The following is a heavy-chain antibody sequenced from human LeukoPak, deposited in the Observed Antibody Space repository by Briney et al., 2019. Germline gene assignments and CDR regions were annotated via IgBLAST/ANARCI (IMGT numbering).Heavy chain of an antibody. CDR1: GGTFSSYA. CDR3: ATSTDYSSSSGLDY. J-gene: IGHJ4*02. Sequence: ASVKVSCKASGGTFSSYAISWVRQAPGQGLEWMGGIIPIFGTANYAQKFQGRVTMTRDTSTSTVYMELTSLRSGDTAMYYCATSTDYSSSSGLDYWGQGTLVTVSS. V-gene: IGHV1-69*05. D-gene: IGHD6-6*01. CDR2: IIPIFGTA.